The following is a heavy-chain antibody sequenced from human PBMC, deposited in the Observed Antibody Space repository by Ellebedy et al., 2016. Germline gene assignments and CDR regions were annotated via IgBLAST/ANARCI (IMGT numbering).Heavy chain of an antibody. CDR3: ASQRYCSGGSCYSPPYFDY. V-gene: IGHV3-21*01. CDR1: GFTFSSYS. J-gene: IGHJ4*02. D-gene: IGHD2-15*01. CDR2: ISSSSSYI. Sequence: GESLKISCAASGFTFSSYSMNWVRQAPGKGLEWVSSISSSSSYIYYADSVKGRFTISRDNAKNSLYLQMNSLRAEDTAVYYCASQRYCSGGSCYSPPYFDYWGQGTLVTVSS.